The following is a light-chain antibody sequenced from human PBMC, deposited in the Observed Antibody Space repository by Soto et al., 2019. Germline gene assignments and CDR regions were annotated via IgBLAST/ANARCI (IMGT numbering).Light chain of an antibody. CDR2: DTS. CDR3: QQRSDWPPT. CDR1: QGVSSTY. V-gene: IGKV3D-20*02. Sequence: EIALTQSPGILSLSPGERATLSCRASQGVSSTYLAWYQQKPGQAPRLLIYDTSIRATGIPARFSGSGSGTDFTLTISSLEAEDFAVYYCQQRSDWPPTFGQGTKVDIK. J-gene: IGKJ1*01.